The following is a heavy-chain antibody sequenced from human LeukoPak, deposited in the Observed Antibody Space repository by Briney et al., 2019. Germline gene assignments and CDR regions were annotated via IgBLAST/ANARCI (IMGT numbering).Heavy chain of an antibody. J-gene: IGHJ4*02. D-gene: IGHD6-6*01. CDR1: GGSITSLY. V-gene: IGHV4-59*08. CDR2: IYYTGST. CDR3: ARHRAYSSSSLFDY. Sequence: SETLSPTCSVSGGSITSLYWSWIRQPPGKGLEWIGYIYYTGSTNYNPSLKSRVTMFVDMSKNQFSLRLSSVTAADTAVYYCARHRAYSSSSLFDYWGQGTLVTVSS.